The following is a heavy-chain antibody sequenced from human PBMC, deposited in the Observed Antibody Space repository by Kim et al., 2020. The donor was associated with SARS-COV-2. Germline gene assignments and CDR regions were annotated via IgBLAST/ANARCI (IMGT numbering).Heavy chain of an antibody. V-gene: IGHV4-59*01. Sequence: SETLSLTCTVSGGSISSYYWSWIRQPPGKGLEWIGYIYYSGSTNYNPSLKSRVTISVDTSKNQFSLKLSSVTAADTAVYYCARDLHYYGSGSYYYYYGMVVWGQGTTVTVSS. CDR2: IYYSGST. CDR1: GGSISSYY. D-gene: IGHD3-10*01. CDR3: ARDLHYYGSGSYYYYYGMVV. J-gene: IGHJ6*02.